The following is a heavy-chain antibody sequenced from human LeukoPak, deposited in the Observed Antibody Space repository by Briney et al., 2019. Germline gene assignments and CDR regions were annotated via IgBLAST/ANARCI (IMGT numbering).Heavy chain of an antibody. Sequence: SETLSLTCTVSGGSISSYYWSWIRQPPGKGLEWIGYIYYSGSTSYNPSLKSRVTMSVDTSKNQFPLKLSSVTAADTAVYYCARLSTVTTSFDYWGQGTLVTVSS. CDR1: GGSISSYY. CDR3: ARLSTVTTSFDY. J-gene: IGHJ4*02. D-gene: IGHD4-17*01. V-gene: IGHV4-59*12. CDR2: IYYSGST.